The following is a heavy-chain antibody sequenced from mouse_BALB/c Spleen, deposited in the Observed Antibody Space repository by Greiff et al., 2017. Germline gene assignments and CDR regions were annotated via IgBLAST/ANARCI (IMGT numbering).Heavy chain of an antibody. V-gene: IGHV2-9-2*01. D-gene: IGHD2-3*01. CDR2: IWTGGGT. CDR1: GFSLTSYD. Sequence: VHLVESGPGLVAPSQSLSITCTVSGFSLTSYDISWIRQPPGKGLEWLGVIWTGGGTNYNSAFMSRLSISKDNSKSQVFLKMNSLQTDDTAIYYCVRGYDGYYEYFDVWGAGTTVTVSS. J-gene: IGHJ1*01. CDR3: VRGYDGYYEYFDV.